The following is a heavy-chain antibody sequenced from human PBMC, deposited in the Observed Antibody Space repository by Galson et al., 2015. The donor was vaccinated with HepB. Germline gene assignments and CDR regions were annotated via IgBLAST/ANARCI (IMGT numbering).Heavy chain of an antibody. CDR3: AKDRDSGSYYYYYGMDV. CDR1: GFTFSSYA. V-gene: IGHV3-23*01. D-gene: IGHD1-26*01. Sequence: SLRLSCAASGFTFSSYAMSWVRQAPGKGLEWVSAISNSGGNTYYADSVKGRFTISRDNSKNTLYLQMNSLRADDTAVYYCAKDRDSGSYYYYYGMDVWGQGTTVTVSS. CDR2: ISNSGGNT. J-gene: IGHJ6*02.